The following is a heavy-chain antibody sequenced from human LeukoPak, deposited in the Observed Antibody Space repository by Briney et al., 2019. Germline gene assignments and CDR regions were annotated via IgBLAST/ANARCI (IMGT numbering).Heavy chain of an antibody. V-gene: IGHV3-30-3*01. CDR2: ISYDGSSE. D-gene: IGHD5-12*01. Sequence: SCKASGGTFSTYAMHWVRQAPGKGLEWVAIISYDGSSEYYADSVQGRFTISRDNSKNTLYLQMNSLRAEDTAVYYCARDTYEGGYGYFFDSWGQGTLVTVSS. CDR3: ARDTYEGGYGYFFDS. CDR1: GGTFSTYA. J-gene: IGHJ4*02.